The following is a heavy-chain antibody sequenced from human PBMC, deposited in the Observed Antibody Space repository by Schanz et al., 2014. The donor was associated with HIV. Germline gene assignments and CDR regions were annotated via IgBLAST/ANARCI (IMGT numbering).Heavy chain of an antibody. V-gene: IGHV1-8*01. CDR2: INPKSGNT. J-gene: IGHJ3*02. D-gene: IGHD5-18*01. CDR3: TSGRFDTVIWWGDAFLI. CDR1: EKTFSDID. Sequence: QVRLVQSGAEVKKPGASVTVSCKASEKTFSDIDINWVRQGPGQGLEWMAWINPKSGNTGYAQKFQGRVTLTRNTSLTTAYMELSSLTSDDTAVYYCTSGRFDTVIWWGDAFLIWGRGTMVTVSS.